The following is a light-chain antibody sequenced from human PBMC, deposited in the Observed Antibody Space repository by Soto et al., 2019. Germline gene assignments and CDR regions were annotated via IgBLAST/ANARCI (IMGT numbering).Light chain of an antibody. J-gene: IGKJ1*01. CDR3: QQYINWPPVT. CDR2: GAA. CDR1: QSVSYS. V-gene: IGKV3-15*01. Sequence: EIVMTQSPATLSVSPGERAILSCRASQSVSYSLAWYQQKPGQAPRLLIYGAATRAPGIPARFSGSGSETEFTLTISSLQSEDFAVYYCQQYINWPPVTFGQGTKVDIK.